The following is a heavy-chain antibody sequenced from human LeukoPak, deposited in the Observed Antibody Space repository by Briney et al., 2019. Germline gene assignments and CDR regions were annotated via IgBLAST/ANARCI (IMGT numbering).Heavy chain of an antibody. Sequence: PSETLSLTCTVSGGSISSYYWSWIRQPPGKGLEWIGSIYYSGSTYYNPSLKSRVTISVDTSKNQFSLKLSSVTAADTAVYYCARDSARSGYYYEPDYWGQGTLVTVSS. CDR2: IYYSGST. J-gene: IGHJ4*02. CDR1: GGSISSYY. D-gene: IGHD3-22*01. CDR3: ARDSARSGYYYEPDY. V-gene: IGHV4-39*07.